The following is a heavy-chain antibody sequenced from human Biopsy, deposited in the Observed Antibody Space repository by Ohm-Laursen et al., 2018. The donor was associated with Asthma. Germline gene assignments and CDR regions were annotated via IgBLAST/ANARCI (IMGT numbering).Heavy chain of an antibody. CDR3: ARDGPELPTELDY. D-gene: IGHD1-14*01. V-gene: IGHV1-3*01. CDR1: GYTFINYA. CDR2: INAGNGNT. Sequence: GASVKVSCKASGYTFINYAIHWVRQAPGQRLEWMGWINAGNGNTKYSQKFQGRVTITRDTSASTAYMDLSSLRSEDTAVYYCARDGPELPTELDYWGPGTLVTVSS. J-gene: IGHJ4*02.